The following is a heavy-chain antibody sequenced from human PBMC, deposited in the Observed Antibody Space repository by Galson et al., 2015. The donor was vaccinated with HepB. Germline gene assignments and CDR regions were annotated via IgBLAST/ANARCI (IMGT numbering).Heavy chain of an antibody. Sequence: SLRLSCAASGFTFSSYGMHWVRQAPGKGLGWVAVISYDGSNKYYADSVKGRFTISRDNSKNPLYLQMNSLRAEDTAVYYCAKDGYYDFWSGYGGAFDIWGQGTMVTVSS. D-gene: IGHD3-3*01. CDR3: AKDGYYDFWSGYGGAFDI. J-gene: IGHJ3*02. CDR1: GFTFSSYG. V-gene: IGHV3-30*18. CDR2: ISYDGSNK.